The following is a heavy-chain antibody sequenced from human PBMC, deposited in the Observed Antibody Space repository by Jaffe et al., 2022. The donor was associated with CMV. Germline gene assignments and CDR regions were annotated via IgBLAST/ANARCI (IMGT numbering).Heavy chain of an antibody. CDR2: MNPNSGNT. Sequence: QVQLVQSGAEVKKPGASVKVSCKASGYTFTSYDINWVRQATGQGLEWMGWMNPNSGNTGYAQKFQGRVTMTRNTSISTAYMELSSLRSEDTAVYYCARISSSWYMRQYYYGMDVWGQGTTVTVSS. CDR3: ARISSSWYMRQYYYGMDV. J-gene: IGHJ6*02. D-gene: IGHD6-13*01. CDR1: GYTFTSYD. V-gene: IGHV1-8*01.